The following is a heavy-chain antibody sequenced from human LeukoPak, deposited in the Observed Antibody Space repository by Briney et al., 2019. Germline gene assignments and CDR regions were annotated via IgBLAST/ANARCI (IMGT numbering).Heavy chain of an antibody. CDR2: ISNSGSYT. CDR3: ARSRGAGPAAYFDY. CDR1: GFTFSDEH. Sequence: PGGSLRLSCAASGFTFSDEHMSWIRQAPGKGLEWVSYISNSGSYTNYADSVKGRFTISRDNAKNSLYLQMSSLRAEDTAVYYCARSRGAGPAAYFDYWGQGTLITVSS. J-gene: IGHJ4*02. D-gene: IGHD6-19*01. V-gene: IGHV3-11*03.